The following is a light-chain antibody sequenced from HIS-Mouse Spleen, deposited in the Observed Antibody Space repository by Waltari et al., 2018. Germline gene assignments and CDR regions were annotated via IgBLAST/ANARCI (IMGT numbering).Light chain of an antibody. CDR1: QSVSSSY. Sequence: EIVLTQSPGTLSLSPGERATLSCRASQSVSSSYLAWYQQKPGQAPRLLICVASSRATGIPDRFSGSGSGTDFTLTISRLEPEDFAVYYCQQYGSSPPYTFGQGTKLEIK. V-gene: IGKV3-20*01. J-gene: IGKJ2*01. CDR2: VAS. CDR3: QQYGSSPPYT.